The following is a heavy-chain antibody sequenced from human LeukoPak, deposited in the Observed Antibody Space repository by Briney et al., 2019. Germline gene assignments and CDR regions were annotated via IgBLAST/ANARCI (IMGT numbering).Heavy chain of an antibody. D-gene: IGHD2-15*01. V-gene: IGHV1-2*04. CDR1: GYTFTGYY. Sequence: RASVKVSCKASGYTFTGYYMHWVRQAPGQGLERMGWINPNSGGTNYAQKFQGWVTMTRDTSISTAYMELSRLRSDDTAVYYCARDGYCSGGSCQEGAFDIWGQGTMVTVSS. CDR3: ARDGYCSGGSCQEGAFDI. CDR2: INPNSGGT. J-gene: IGHJ3*02.